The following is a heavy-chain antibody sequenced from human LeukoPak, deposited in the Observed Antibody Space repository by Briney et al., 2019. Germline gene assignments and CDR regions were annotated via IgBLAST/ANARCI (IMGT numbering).Heavy chain of an antibody. D-gene: IGHD2-2*01. CDR2: IKQDGSEK. CDR3: ARELQLLSAPFDY. CDR1: GFTVSSNY. J-gene: IGHJ4*02. Sequence: GGSLRLSCAASGFTVSSNYMSWVRQAPGKGLEWVANIKQDGSEKYYVDSVKGRFTISRDNAKNSLYLQMNSLRAEDTAVYYCARELQLLSAPFDYWGQGTLVTVSS. V-gene: IGHV3-7*01.